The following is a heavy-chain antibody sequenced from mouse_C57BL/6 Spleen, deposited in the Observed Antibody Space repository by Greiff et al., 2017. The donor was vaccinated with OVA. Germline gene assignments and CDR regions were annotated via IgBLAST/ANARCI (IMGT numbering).Heavy chain of an antibody. V-gene: IGHV1-15*01. CDR1: GYTFTDYE. J-gene: IGHJ2*01. CDR2: IDPGTGGT. D-gene: IGHD3-2*02. CDR3: TRPYSSGYVLDY. Sequence: QVQLKESGAELVRPGASVTLSCKASGYTFTDYEMHWVKQTPVHGLEWIAAIDPGTGGTSYNQKFKGKAKLTADKSYSTAYMQLRSLTSEDSAVYYCTRPYSSGYVLDYWGQGTTLTVSS.